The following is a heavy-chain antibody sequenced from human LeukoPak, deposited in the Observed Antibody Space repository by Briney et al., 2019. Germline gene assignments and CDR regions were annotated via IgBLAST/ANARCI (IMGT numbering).Heavy chain of an antibody. V-gene: IGHV1-46*03. CDR1: AYTFTGYY. CDR3: AAHLQNWGPFDY. J-gene: IGHJ4*02. Sequence: ASVKVSCKASAYTFTGYYMHWVRQAPGQGLEWMGTINPSGTSTNYAQKFQGRVTMTRDTSTGTVYIELSGLRSEDTAVYYCAAHLQNWGPFDYWGQGTLVTVSS. D-gene: IGHD7-27*01. CDR2: INPSGTST.